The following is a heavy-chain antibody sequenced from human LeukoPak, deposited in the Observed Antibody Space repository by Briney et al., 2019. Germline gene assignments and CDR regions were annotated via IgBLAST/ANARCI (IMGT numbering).Heavy chain of an antibody. D-gene: IGHD2-8*01. CDR3: ARVYEDEYFDY. V-gene: IGHV4-59*08. CDR1: GGSINSYY. CDR2: IYYSGST. J-gene: IGHJ4*02. Sequence: SETLSLTCTVSGGSINSYYWSWIRQPPGKGLEWIGYIYYSGSTNYNPSLKSRVTISVDTSKNQFSLKLSSVTAADTAVYYCARVYEDEYFDYWGQGTLVTVSS.